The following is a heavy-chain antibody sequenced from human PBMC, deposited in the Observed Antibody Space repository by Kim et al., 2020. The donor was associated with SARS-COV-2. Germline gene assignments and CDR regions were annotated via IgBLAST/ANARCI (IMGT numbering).Heavy chain of an antibody. J-gene: IGHJ4*02. Sequence: GGSLRLSCAASGFTFSSYAMSWVRQAPGKGLEWVSAISGSGGSTYYADSVKGRFTISRDNSKNTLYLQMNSLRAEDTAVYYCAKAKYSSGWDPRYFDYWGQGTLVTVSS. CDR2: ISGSGGST. CDR1: GFTFSSYA. V-gene: IGHV3-23*01. CDR3: AKAKYSSGWDPRYFDY. D-gene: IGHD6-19*01.